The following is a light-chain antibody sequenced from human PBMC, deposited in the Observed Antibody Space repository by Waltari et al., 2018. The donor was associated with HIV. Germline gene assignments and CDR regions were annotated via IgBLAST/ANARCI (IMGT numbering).Light chain of an antibody. CDR3: QQYNHWPLV. J-gene: IGKJ1*01. Sequence: EIVMTQSPSILSVSPGERATLPCRASQSVSRNLAWYQQRPGQAPRLLIYGASVRATDIPARFSGSGSGTEFTLTISSLQSEDFAFYSCQQYNHWPLVFGQGP. CDR2: GAS. V-gene: IGKV3-15*01. CDR1: QSVSRN.